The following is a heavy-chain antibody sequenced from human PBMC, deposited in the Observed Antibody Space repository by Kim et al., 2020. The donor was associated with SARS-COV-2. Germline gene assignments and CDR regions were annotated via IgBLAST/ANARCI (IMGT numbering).Heavy chain of an antibody. CDR3: ARLSSSSPGKGRFDY. V-gene: IGHV5-51*01. Sequence: PSFQGQVTISADKSISTAYLQWSSLKASDTAMYYCARLSSSSPGKGRFDYWGQGTLVTVSS. D-gene: IGHD6-13*01. J-gene: IGHJ4*02.